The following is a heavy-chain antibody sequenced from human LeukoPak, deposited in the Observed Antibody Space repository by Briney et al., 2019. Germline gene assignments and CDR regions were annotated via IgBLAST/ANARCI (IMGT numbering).Heavy chain of an antibody. CDR3: ARGPPRYTNYYYYMDV. J-gene: IGHJ6*03. CDR1: GGSFSGYY. V-gene: IGHV4-34*01. D-gene: IGHD2-2*02. Sequence: SETLSLTWAVYGGSFSGYYWSWIRQPPGKGLEWIGEINHSGSTNYNPSLKSRVTISVDTSKNQFSLKLSSVTAADTAVCYCARGPPRYTNYYYYMDVWGKGTTVTVSS. CDR2: INHSGST.